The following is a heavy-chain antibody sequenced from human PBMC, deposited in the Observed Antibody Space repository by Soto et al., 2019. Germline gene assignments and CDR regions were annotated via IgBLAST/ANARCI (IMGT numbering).Heavy chain of an antibody. J-gene: IGHJ6*03. D-gene: IGHD3-10*01. V-gene: IGHV3-74*01. CDR2: INSDGSST. CDR1: GFTFSSYW. Sequence: GGSLRLSCAASGFTFSSYWMHWVRQAPGKGLVWVSRINSDGSSTSYADSVKGRFTISRDNAKNTLYLQMNSLRAEDTAVYYCARDQLLWSPWGPDYYYYYMDVWGKGTTVTVSS. CDR3: ARDQLLWSPWGPDYYYYYMDV.